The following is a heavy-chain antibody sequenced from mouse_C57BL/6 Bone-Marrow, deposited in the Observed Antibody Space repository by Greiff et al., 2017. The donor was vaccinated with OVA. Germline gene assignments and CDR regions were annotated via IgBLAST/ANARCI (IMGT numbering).Heavy chain of an antibody. CDR1: GYTFTSYW. CDR3: ARLDGNYVGWYFDV. CDR2: IHPNSGST. D-gene: IGHD2-1*01. Sequence: QVQLQQPGAELVKPGASVKLSCKASGYTFTSYWMHWVKQRPGQGLEWIGMIHPNSGSTNYNEKFKSKATLTVDKSSSTAYMQLSSLTSEDSAVYYCARLDGNYVGWYFDVWGTGTTVTVSS. V-gene: IGHV1-64*01. J-gene: IGHJ1*03.